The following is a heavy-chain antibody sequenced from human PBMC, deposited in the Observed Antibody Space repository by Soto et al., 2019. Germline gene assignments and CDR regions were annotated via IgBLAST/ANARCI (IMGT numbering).Heavy chain of an antibody. CDR1: DLPFSASA. D-gene: IGHD3-22*01. J-gene: IGHJ4*02. Sequence: PVGSRDPPWLGFDLPFSASAMTWFRQPQGKGLDWLSVMSGDGRTRYALSGTGRFTISRDNSKNTLYLQMRSLRAEDAAAYYCVKWHTSNFDSLPFTGFDFWGQGTQVTVSS. CDR3: VKWHTSNFDSLPFTGFDF. V-gene: IGHV3-23*01. CDR2: MSGDGRT.